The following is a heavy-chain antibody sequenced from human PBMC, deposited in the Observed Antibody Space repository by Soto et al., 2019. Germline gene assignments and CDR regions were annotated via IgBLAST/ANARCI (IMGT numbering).Heavy chain of an antibody. J-gene: IGHJ4*02. CDR1: GGSISSSSYY. D-gene: IGHD2-15*01. CDR3: ARHGVVAANQDYFDY. CDR2: IYYSGST. V-gene: IGHV4-39*01. Sequence: LSLTCTVSGGSISSSSYYWGWIRQPPGKGLEWIGSIYYSGSTHYNPSLKSRVTISVDTSKNQFSLKLSSVTAADTAVYYCARHGVVAANQDYFDYWGQGTLVIVSS.